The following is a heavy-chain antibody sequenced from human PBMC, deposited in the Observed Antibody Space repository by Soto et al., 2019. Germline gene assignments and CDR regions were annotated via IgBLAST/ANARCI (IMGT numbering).Heavy chain of an antibody. V-gene: IGHV1-18*01. D-gene: IGHD2-8*01. Sequence: QGQLVQSGPEVKKPGASVKVSCKTSGYTFSRYGISWVRQAPGQGLEWMGWISGYNGDTNYAQKVQGRVTXTLXXSXDTAYMELRSLTSDDTAIYYCAKNGQPPYYYYGMDVWGQGTTVTVSS. CDR2: ISGYNGDT. CDR1: GYTFSRYG. CDR3: AKNGQPPYYYYGMDV. J-gene: IGHJ6*02.